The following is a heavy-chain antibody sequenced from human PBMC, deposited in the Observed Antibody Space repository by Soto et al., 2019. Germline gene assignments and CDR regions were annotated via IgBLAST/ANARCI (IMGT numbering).Heavy chain of an antibody. CDR2: IFYSGST. Sequence: QVQLQESGPGLVKPSETLSLTCTVSGGSISGYYWSWIRQPPGKGLEWIAYIFYSGSTSYNPSLMSRVTISVDTSKNQFSLKLRSVTAADTAVYYCARGRKTWGYWGQGTLVSVSS. J-gene: IGHJ4*02. CDR1: GGSISGYY. CDR3: ARGRKTWGY. V-gene: IGHV4-59*01. D-gene: IGHD7-27*01.